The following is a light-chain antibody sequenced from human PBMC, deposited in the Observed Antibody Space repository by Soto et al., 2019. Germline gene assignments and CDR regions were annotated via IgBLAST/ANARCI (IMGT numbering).Light chain of an antibody. CDR2: DAS. J-gene: IGKJ2*02. V-gene: IGKV1-5*01. Sequence: DIQMTHSPSTLSASVGDRVTVTCRASQSITSWLAWYQQKPGQAPKLLIYDASNLESGVPSRFSGSGSGTEFTLTISSLQPDDLATYYCQQYNTFPCTFGQGTKV. CDR3: QQYNTFPCT. CDR1: QSITSW.